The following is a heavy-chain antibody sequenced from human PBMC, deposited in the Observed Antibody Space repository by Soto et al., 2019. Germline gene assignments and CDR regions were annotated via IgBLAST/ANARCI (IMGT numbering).Heavy chain of an antibody. Sequence: GGSLRLSCAASGFTFSSYAMSWVRQAPGKGLEWVSAISGSGGSTYYADSVKGRFTISRDNSKNTLYLQMNSLRAEDTAVYYCAILDEGGSSWYKYYYYGMDVWGQGTTVTVSS. CDR3: AILDEGGSSWYKYYYYGMDV. J-gene: IGHJ6*02. CDR1: GFTFSSYA. D-gene: IGHD6-13*01. CDR2: ISGSGGST. V-gene: IGHV3-23*01.